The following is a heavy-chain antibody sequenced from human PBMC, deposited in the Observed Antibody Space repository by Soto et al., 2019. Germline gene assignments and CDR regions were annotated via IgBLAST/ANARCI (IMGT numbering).Heavy chain of an antibody. D-gene: IGHD1-1*01. J-gene: IGHJ4*02. V-gene: IGHV3-23*01. CDR3: AKDSGPTGYFDY. CDR2: ISGSGGST. Sequence: EVQLLESGGGLVQPGGSLRLSCAASGFTFSSYVMSWVRQAPGKGLEWVSAISGSGGSTYYADSVKGRFTISRDNSKNTLYLQMNSLRAEDTAVYYCAKDSGPTGYFDYWGQGTLVTVSS. CDR1: GFTFSSYV.